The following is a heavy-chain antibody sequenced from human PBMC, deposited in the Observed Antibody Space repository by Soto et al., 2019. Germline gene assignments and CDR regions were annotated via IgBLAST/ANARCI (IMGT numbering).Heavy chain of an antibody. V-gene: IGHV4-34*01. CDR2: INHSGST. Sequence: PSETLSLTCAVYGGSFSGYYWSWIRQPPGKGLEWIGEINHSGSTNYNPSLKSRATISVDTSKNQFSLKLSSVTAADTAVYYCARGRPILLWFGESNNRFDYWGQGTLVTVSS. CDR1: GGSFSGYY. D-gene: IGHD3-10*01. CDR3: ARGRPILLWFGESNNRFDY. J-gene: IGHJ4*02.